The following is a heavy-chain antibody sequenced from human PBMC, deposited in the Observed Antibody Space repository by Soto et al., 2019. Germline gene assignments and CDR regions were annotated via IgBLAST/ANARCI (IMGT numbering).Heavy chain of an antibody. CDR3: ARLIDLQWPVNDY. D-gene: IGHD6-19*01. Sequence: ESLKISCKGSGYTFTRYWIGWVRQMSGKGLEWMGIIYPGDSDTRYSPSFQGQVTISADKSTSTAYLQWSSLKASDTAMYYFARLIDLQWPVNDYPGQGTPVTVSS. CDR2: IYPGDSDT. V-gene: IGHV5-51*01. CDR1: GYTFTRYW. J-gene: IGHJ4*02.